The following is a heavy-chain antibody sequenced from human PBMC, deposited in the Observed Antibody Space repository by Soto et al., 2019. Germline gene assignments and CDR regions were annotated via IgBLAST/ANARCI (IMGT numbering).Heavy chain of an antibody. J-gene: IGHJ4*02. CDR2: IYYGEST. CDR1: GGSVDSGNHY. CDR3: ARDMGSAMTTRVFDH. Sequence: QVLVQESGPGLVKPSQTLTLSCTVSGGSVDSGNHYWNWIRQPPGKGLEWIGYIYYGESTYYNPSPKSRATRSVDTSQGRFSLRLTSVSAADTAVYYCARDMGSAMTTRVFDHWGQGTLVTVSS. D-gene: IGHD4-17*01. V-gene: IGHV4-30-4*01.